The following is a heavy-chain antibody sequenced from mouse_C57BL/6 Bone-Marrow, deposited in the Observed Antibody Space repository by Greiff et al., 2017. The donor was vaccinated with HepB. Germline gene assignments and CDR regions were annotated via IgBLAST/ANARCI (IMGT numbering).Heavy chain of an antibody. CDR2: ISDGGSYT. Sequence: DVMLVESGGGLVKPGGSLKLSCAASGFTFSSYAMSWVRQTPEKRLEWVATISDGGSYTYYPDNVKGRFTISRDNAKNNLYLQMSQLKSEDTAMYYCARDGCGPLDYWGQGTTLTVSS. D-gene: IGHD6-1*01. CDR3: ARDGCGPLDY. J-gene: IGHJ2*01. CDR1: GFTFSSYA. V-gene: IGHV5-4*01.